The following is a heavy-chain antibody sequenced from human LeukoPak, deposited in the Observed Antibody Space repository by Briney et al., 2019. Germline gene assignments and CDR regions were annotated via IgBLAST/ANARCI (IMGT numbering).Heavy chain of an antibody. CDR2: INAGNGNT. CDR3: ARPRVRGVIFDY. J-gene: IGHJ4*02. CDR1: GYTFTSYY. D-gene: IGHD3-10*01. V-gene: IGHV1-3*01. Sequence: ASVKVSCKASGYTFTSYYMHWVRQAPGQRLEWMGWINAGNGNTKYSQKFQGRVTITRDTSASTAYMELSSLRSEDTAVYYCARPRVRGVIFDYWGQGTLVTVSS.